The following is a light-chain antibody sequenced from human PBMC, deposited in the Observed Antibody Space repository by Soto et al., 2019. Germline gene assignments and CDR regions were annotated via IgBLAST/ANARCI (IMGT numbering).Light chain of an antibody. CDR1: SSNIGAGYD. CDR3: QSYDFTLGAFWV. Sequence: QAVLTQPPSVSGAPGQRVTISCTGSSSNIGAGYDVHWYQQFPGTAPRLLIYANNNRPSGVPDRFSGSKSGTSASLAITGLQAEDEAHYFCQSYDFTLGAFWVFGGGTKLTVL. CDR2: ANN. J-gene: IGLJ3*02. V-gene: IGLV1-40*01.